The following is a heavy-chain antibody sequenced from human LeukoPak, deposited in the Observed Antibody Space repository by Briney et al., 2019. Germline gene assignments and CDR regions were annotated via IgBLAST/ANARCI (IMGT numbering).Heavy chain of an antibody. CDR3: ASARGYGDHFDY. D-gene: IGHD4-17*01. J-gene: IGHJ4*02. Sequence: ASVKVSCKASGHTFIGYYMHWMRQAPGQGLEWMGWTNPNSGDTNYAQKFQGRVTMTRDTSISTAYMELSRLRSDDTAVYYWASARGYGDHFDYWARETLVTVS. CDR1: GHTFIGYY. V-gene: IGHV1-2*02. CDR2: TNPNSGDT.